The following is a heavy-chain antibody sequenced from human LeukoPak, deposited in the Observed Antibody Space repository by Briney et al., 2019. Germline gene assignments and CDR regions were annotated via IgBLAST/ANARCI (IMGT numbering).Heavy chain of an antibody. V-gene: IGHV4-4*02. Sequence: SETLSLTCGVSGGSITNTNYWTWVRQPPGKGLEWIGEVNLQGSTNYNPSLMGRVAISVDTSENHISLQLTPVTAADTAVYYCAREGGPYRPLDYSGQGTLVTVSS. CDR3: AREGGPYRPLDY. CDR2: VNLQGST. CDR1: GGSITNTNY. J-gene: IGHJ4*02.